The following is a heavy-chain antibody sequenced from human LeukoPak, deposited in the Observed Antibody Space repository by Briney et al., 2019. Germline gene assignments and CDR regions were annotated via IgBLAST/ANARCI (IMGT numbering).Heavy chain of an antibody. J-gene: IGHJ4*02. CDR2: ISSSSSYI. CDR3: ARRMYYYDSSGYGDFDY. CDR1: GFTFSSYS. V-gene: IGHV3-21*01. Sequence: GGSLRLSCAASGFTFSSYSMNWVRQAPGKGLEWVSSISSSSSYIYYADSMKGRITISRDNAKNSLYLQMNSLRAENTAVYYCARRMYYYDSSGYGDFDYWGQGTLVTVSS. D-gene: IGHD3-22*01.